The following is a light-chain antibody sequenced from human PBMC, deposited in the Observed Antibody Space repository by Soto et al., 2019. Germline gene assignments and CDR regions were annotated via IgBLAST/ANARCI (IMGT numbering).Light chain of an antibody. Sequence: DIQMTQSPSSLFSSLGNRVTITCQASQDIKNYLNWYQQKSGKAPKLLIYDASDLETGVPSRFSGSASGTDFTFTINSLQPEDIATYYCQQYDNLPLTFGGGTKVEIK. CDR3: QQYDNLPLT. J-gene: IGKJ4*01. CDR1: QDIKNY. V-gene: IGKV1-33*01. CDR2: DAS.